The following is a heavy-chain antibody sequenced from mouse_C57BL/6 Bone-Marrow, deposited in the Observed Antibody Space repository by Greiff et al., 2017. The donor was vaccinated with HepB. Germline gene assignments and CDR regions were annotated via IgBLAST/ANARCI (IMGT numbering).Heavy chain of an antibody. CDR2: INPSNGGT. CDR1: GYTFTSYW. Sequence: VQRVESGTELVKPGASVKLSCKASGYTFTSYWMHWVKQRPGQGLEWIGNINPSNGGTNYNEKFKSKATLTVDKSSSTAYMQLSSLTSEDSAVYYCARSYYYGSSPWFAYWGQGTLVTVSA. J-gene: IGHJ3*01. V-gene: IGHV1-53*01. CDR3: ARSYYYGSSPWFAY. D-gene: IGHD1-1*01.